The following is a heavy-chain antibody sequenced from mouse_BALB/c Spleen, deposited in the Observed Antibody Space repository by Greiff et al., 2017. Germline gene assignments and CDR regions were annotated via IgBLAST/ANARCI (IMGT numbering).Heavy chain of an antibody. V-gene: IGHV7-1*02. Sequence: EVQGVESGGGLVQPGGSLRLSCATSGFTFSDFYMEWVRQPPGKRLEWIAASRNKANDYTTEYSASVKVRFIVSRDTSQSILYLQMNALRAEDTAIYYCARDIYYGYDGGAFDYWGQGTTLTVSS. D-gene: IGHD2-2*01. J-gene: IGHJ2*01. CDR3: ARDIYYGYDGGAFDY. CDR2: SRNKANDYTT. CDR1: GFTFSDFY.